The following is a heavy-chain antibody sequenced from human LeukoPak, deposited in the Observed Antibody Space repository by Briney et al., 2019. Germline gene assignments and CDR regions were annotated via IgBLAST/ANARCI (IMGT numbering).Heavy chain of an antibody. V-gene: IGHV1-69*13. J-gene: IGHJ6*04. Sequence: SVKVSCKASGGTFSSYAICWVRQGPAQGLEWMGGIIPIFGTANYAQKFQGRVTITADESTSTAYMELSSLRSEYKGVYYSARRRDSVVVPAANTLYYYGMDVWGKGTTVTVSS. CDR3: ARRRDSVVVPAANTLYYYGMDV. D-gene: IGHD2-2*01. CDR1: GGTFSSYA. CDR2: IIPIFGTA.